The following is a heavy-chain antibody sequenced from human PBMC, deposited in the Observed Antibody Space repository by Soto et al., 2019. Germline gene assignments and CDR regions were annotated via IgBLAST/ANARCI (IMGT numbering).Heavy chain of an antibody. D-gene: IGHD3-3*01. J-gene: IGHJ5*02. Sequence: ASVKVSCKASGYTFTSYAMHWVRQAPGQRLEWMGWINAGNGNTKYSQKFQGRVTITRDTSASTAYMELSSLRSEDTAVYYCARGSKLYYDFWSGYYGWFDPWGQGTLVTVSS. CDR3: ARGSKLYYDFWSGYYGWFDP. CDR1: GYTFTSYA. CDR2: INAGNGNT. V-gene: IGHV1-3*01.